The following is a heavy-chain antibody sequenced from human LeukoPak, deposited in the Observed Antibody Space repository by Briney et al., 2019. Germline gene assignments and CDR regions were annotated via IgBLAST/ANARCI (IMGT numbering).Heavy chain of an antibody. Sequence: PSETLSLTCAVYGGSFSGYYWSWIRQPPGKGLEWIGEINHSGSTNYNPSLKSRVTISVDTSKNQFSLKLSSVTAADTAVYYCARGRGYSYAFWDYWGQGTLVTVSS. CDR1: GGSFSGYY. D-gene: IGHD5-18*01. CDR3: ARGRGYSYAFWDY. CDR2: INHSGST. V-gene: IGHV4-34*01. J-gene: IGHJ4*02.